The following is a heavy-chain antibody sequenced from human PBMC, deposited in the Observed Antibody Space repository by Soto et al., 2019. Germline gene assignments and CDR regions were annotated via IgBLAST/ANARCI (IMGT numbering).Heavy chain of an antibody. V-gene: IGHV3-7*01. Sequence: EVQLVESGGGLVQPGRSLRLSCAASGFSISRYWLTWVRQAPGKGLEWVADIKQDESETYYVDSVKGRFTISRDNAKNSLFLQMASLRVEDTALYYCARGGFSYGTGIEHWGQGTLVIVSA. CDR1: GFSISRYW. CDR2: IKQDESET. CDR3: ARGGFSYGTGIEH. J-gene: IGHJ4*02. D-gene: IGHD5-18*01.